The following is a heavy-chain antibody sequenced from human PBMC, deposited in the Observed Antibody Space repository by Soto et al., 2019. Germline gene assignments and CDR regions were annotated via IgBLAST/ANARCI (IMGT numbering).Heavy chain of an antibody. J-gene: IGHJ6*02. CDR1: GGSFSGYY. V-gene: IGHV4-34*01. D-gene: IGHD3-10*01. CDR2: INHSGST. CDR3: AREDGSGSGTTPYYYYYYGMDV. Sequence: SETLSLTCAVYGGSFSGYYWSWIRQPPGKGLEWIGEINHSGSTNYNPPLKSRVTISVDTSKNQFSLKLSSVTAADTAVYYRAREDGSGSGTTPYYYYYYGMDVWGQGTTVTVSS.